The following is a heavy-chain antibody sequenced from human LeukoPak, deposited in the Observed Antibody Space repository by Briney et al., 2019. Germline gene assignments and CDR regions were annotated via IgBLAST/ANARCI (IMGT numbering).Heavy chain of an antibody. CDR2: MNPNSGNT. CDR3: AKHRRYYYGMDV. V-gene: IGHV1-8*01. CDR1: GYTFTSYD. J-gene: IGHJ6*02. Sequence: ASVTVSCKASGYTFTSYDINWVRQAPGQGLEWMGWMNPNSGNTGYAQKFQGRVTMTRNTSISAAYMELSSLRSEDTAVYYCAKHRRYYYGMDVWGQGTTVTVSS.